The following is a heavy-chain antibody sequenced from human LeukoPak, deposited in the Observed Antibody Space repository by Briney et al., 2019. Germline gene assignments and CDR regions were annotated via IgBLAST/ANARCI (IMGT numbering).Heavy chain of an antibody. V-gene: IGHV1-2*02. CDR2: INPNSGGT. D-gene: IGHD2-15*01. J-gene: IGHJ6*03. CDR1: RYTLPGYY. CDR3: ARVDVVVGAAIITTRELDV. Sequence: GSVKVSRKASRYTLPGYYMHWVRQAPGQGLEWLGWINPNSGGTNYAQKFQGTVTMARDTYISTAYMELSRLRSDDTAVYYRARVDVVVGAAIITTRELDVGGKGTTVT.